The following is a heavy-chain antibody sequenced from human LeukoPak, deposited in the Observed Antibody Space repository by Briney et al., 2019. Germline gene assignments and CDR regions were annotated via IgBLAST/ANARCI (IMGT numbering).Heavy chain of an antibody. CDR2: ISYDGSNK. Sequence: PGGSLRLSCAASGFTFSSYAMHWVRQAPGKGLEWVAVISYDGSNKYYADSVKGRFTISRDNSKNTLYLRMNSLRAEDTAVYYCASYDSSGPDAFDIWGQGTMVTVSS. V-gene: IGHV3-30*04. CDR1: GFTFSSYA. D-gene: IGHD3-22*01. CDR3: ASYDSSGPDAFDI. J-gene: IGHJ3*02.